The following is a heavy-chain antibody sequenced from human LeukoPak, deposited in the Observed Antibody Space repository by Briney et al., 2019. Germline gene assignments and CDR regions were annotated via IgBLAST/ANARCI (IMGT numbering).Heavy chain of an antibody. CDR1: GFTLSSYG. J-gene: IGHJ4*02. Sequence: GRSLSLSCAASGFTLSSYGMHWVRQAPREGLEWVSVIYTVGRTYYADSVKGPFTITRDNYKNMPYLQMTSPRVADTAVYYCARDLGRYNDYWGQGTLVTVSS. CDR2: IYTVGRT. CDR3: ARDLGRYNDY. V-gene: IGHV3-53*01. D-gene: IGHD3-10*01.